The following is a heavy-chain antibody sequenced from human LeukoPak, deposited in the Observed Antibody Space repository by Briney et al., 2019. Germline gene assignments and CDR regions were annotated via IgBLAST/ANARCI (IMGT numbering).Heavy chain of an antibody. CDR3: ARLPVSDDFWSGGDYYFDY. V-gene: IGHV5-51*01. CDR1: GYSFTSYW. Sequence: GESLKISCKGSGYSFTSYWIGWVRQMPGKGLEWMGIIYPGDSDTRYSPSFQGQVTIPADKSISTAYLQWSSLRASDTAMYYCARLPVSDDFWSGGDYYFDYWGQGTLVTVSS. D-gene: IGHD3-3*01. J-gene: IGHJ4*02. CDR2: IYPGDSDT.